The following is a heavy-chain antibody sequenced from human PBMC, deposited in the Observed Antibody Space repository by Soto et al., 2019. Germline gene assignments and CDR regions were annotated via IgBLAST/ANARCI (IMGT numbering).Heavy chain of an antibody. CDR1: GGTISSWY. J-gene: IGHJ4*02. CDR3: ARRYGSAIDY. D-gene: IGHD1-26*01. CDR2: IYYSGST. Sequence: QVQLQESGPGLVKPSETLSLTCTVSGGTISSWYWSWIRQPPGKGLEWIGYIYYSGSTNCNPSLTRRVTLSVDTSKNQFSLKLSSVTAADTAVYYCARRYGSAIDYWGQGTLVTVSS. V-gene: IGHV4-59*08.